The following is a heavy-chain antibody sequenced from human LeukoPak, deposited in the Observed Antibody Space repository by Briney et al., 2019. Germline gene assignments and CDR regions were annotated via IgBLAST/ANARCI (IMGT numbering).Heavy chain of an antibody. V-gene: IGHV3-53*01. CDR1: GFTVSSNY. D-gene: IGHD3-22*01. J-gene: IGHJ4*02. CDR3: ARYYDGTFDY. Sequence: PGGSLRLSCAASGFTVSSNYMSWVRQAPGKGLEWASVIYSGGSTYYADSVKGRFTISRDNSKNTLYLQMNSLRAEDTAVYYCARYYDGTFDYWGQGTLVTVSS. CDR2: IYSGGST.